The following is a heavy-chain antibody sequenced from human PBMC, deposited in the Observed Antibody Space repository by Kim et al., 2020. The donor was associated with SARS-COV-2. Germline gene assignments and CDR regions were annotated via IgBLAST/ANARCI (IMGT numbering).Heavy chain of an antibody. D-gene: IGHD3-9*01. V-gene: IGHV3-7*01. Sequence: YVDSVKGRFTISRDNAKNSLYLQMNSLRAEDTAVYYCARGEYDILTGPGYWGQGTLVTVSS. J-gene: IGHJ4*02. CDR3: ARGEYDILTGPGY.